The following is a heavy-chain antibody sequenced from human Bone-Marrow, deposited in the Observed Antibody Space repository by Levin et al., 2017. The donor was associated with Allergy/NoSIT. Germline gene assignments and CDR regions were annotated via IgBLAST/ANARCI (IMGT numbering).Heavy chain of an antibody. Sequence: GASVKVSCKASGGTFSSLNINWVRQAPGQGLEWMGGIIPLFGPPNYGQKFQDRVTITADESSNTAYMELSSLSSEDTAVYYCAAKDGYNTWGQGTLVIVSS. CDR2: IIPLFGPP. V-gene: IGHV1-69*13. D-gene: IGHD5-24*01. J-gene: IGHJ5*02. CDR1: GGTFSSLN. CDR3: AAKDGYNT.